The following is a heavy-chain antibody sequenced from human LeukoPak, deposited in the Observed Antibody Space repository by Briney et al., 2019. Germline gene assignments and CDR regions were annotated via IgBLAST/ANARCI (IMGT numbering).Heavy chain of an antibody. V-gene: IGHV1-8*02. CDR1: GYTFTGYY. J-gene: IGHJ4*02. D-gene: IGHD3-10*01. CDR3: ARVNTYYYGSGSYSPAGY. Sequence: ASVKVSCKASGYTFTGYYMHWVRQATGQGLEWMGWMNPNSGNTGYAQKFQGRVTMTRNTSISTAYMELSSLRSEDTAVYYCARVNTYYYGSGSYSPAGYWGQGTLVTVSS. CDR2: MNPNSGNT.